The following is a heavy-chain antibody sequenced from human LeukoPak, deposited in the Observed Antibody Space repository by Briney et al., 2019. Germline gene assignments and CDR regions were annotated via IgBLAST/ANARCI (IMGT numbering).Heavy chain of an antibody. V-gene: IGHV4-59*01. D-gene: IGHD6-19*01. CDR2: IYSSGSI. J-gene: IGHJ4*02. CDR3: ARSVVAGTFDN. CDR1: GGSISNYY. Sequence: PSETLSLTCTVSGGSISNYYWSWIRQPPGRGLEWIAYIYSSGSINYNPSLKSRVTISIDTSKNQFSVKLSSVTAADTAIYYCARSVVAGTFDNWGQGTLVTVSS.